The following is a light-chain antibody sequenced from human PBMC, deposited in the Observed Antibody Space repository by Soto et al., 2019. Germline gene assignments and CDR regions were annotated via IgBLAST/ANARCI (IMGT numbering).Light chain of an antibody. CDR1: RSNIGLNT. J-gene: IGLJ1*01. Sequence: QSVLTQPPSTSGTPGQRVTISCSGSRSNIGLNTVNWYQQVPGTAPKLLMFVNSQRPSGVPDRFSGSKSGTSASLAISELQSEDEADYYCAAWDDSLNGLLFGTGTKLTVL. CDR3: AAWDDSLNGLL. V-gene: IGLV1-44*01. CDR2: VNS.